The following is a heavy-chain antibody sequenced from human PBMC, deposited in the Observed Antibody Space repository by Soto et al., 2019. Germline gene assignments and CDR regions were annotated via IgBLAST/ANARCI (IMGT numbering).Heavy chain of an antibody. CDR2: IKKETDGGTT. D-gene: IGHD2-21*01. CDR1: GFTFNNAW. CDR3: TTVFLWSYYFDN. J-gene: IGHJ4*02. Sequence: GGSLRLSCAGSGFTFNNAWMSWVRQAPGRGLEWVGRIKKETDGGTTDYAASVKGRFSISRDDSKNTVFLQMNSLRTEDTAVYYCTTVFLWSYYFDNWGPGTLVTVSS. V-gene: IGHV3-15*01.